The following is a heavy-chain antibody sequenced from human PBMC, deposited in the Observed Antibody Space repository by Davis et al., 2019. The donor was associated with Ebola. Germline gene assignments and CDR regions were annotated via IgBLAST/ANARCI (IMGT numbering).Heavy chain of an antibody. V-gene: IGHV3-13*01. CDR2: IGTAGDT. CDR3: AKDTASGWSTGYFDL. Sequence: GESLKISCAASGFTFSSYDMHWVRQATGKGLEWVSAIGTAGDTYYPGSVKGRFTISRDNSKNTMYLQMNSLRAEDTAVFHCAKDTASGWSTGYFDLWGQGTLVTVSS. J-gene: IGHJ5*02. D-gene: IGHD6-19*01. CDR1: GFTFSSYD.